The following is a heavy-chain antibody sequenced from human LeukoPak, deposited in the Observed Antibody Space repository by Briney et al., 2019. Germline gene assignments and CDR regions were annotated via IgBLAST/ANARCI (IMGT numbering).Heavy chain of an antibody. J-gene: IGHJ4*02. CDR2: ISGSGGST. V-gene: IGHV3-23*01. CDR3: ATYDSSGYYLADY. D-gene: IGHD3-22*01. CDR1: GFTFSSYA. Sequence: GGSLRLSCAASGFTFSSYAMSWVRQAPGKGLEWVSAISGSGGSTYYADSVKGRFTISRDNSKNTLYLQMNSLRAEDTAVYYCATYDSSGYYLADYWGQGTLVTVSS.